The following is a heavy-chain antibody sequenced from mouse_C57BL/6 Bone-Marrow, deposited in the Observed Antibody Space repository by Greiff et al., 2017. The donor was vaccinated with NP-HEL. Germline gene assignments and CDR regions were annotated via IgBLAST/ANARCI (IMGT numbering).Heavy chain of an antibody. Sequence: QVHVKQSGAELVRPGTSVKMSCKASGYTFTNYWIGWAKQRPGHGLEWIGDIYPGGGYTNYNEKFKGKATLTADKPSSTAYMQFSSLTSEDSAIYYCAIYYYGSSSYYFDYWGQGTTLTVSS. CDR2: IYPGGGYT. D-gene: IGHD1-1*01. J-gene: IGHJ2*01. CDR3: AIYYYGSSSYYFDY. V-gene: IGHV1-63*01. CDR1: GYTFTNYW.